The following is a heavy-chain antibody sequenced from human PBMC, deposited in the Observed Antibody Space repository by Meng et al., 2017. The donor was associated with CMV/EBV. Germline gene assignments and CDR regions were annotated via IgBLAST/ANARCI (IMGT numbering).Heavy chain of an antibody. CDR1: GFTFSSYSMN. D-gene: IGHD6-13*01. J-gene: IGHJ3*02. Sequence: ESLKISCAASGFTFSSYSMNWVRQPPGKGLEWIGSIYYSGSTYYNPSLKSRVTISVDTSKNQFSLKLSSVTAADTAVYYCARHRQQLILHAFDIWGQGTMVTVSS. CDR2: IYYSGST. V-gene: IGHV4-39*01. CDR3: ARHRQQLILHAFDI.